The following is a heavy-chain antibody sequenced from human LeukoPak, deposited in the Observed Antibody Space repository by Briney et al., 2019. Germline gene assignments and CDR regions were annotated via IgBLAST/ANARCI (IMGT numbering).Heavy chain of an antibody. D-gene: IGHD6-19*01. CDR2: INPSGGST. Sequence: GASVKVSCKASGYTFTGYYMHWVRQAPGQGLEWMGIINPSGGSTSYAQKFQGRVTMTRDTSTSTVYMELSSLRSEDTAVYYCARDTKQWLVLRGHYFDYWGQGTLVTVSS. J-gene: IGHJ4*02. CDR3: ARDTKQWLVLRGHYFDY. V-gene: IGHV1-46*01. CDR1: GYTFTGYY.